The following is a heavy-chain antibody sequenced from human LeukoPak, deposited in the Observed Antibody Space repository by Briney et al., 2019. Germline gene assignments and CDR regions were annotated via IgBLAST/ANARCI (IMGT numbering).Heavy chain of an antibody. J-gene: IGHJ4*02. CDR1: GFTFSDYY. CDR2: ISSSGSTI. Sequence: PGGSLRLSCAASGFTFSDYYMSWIRQAPGKGLEWVSYISSSGSTIYYADSAKGRFTISRDNAKNSLYLQMNSLRAEDTAVYYCAREANYYDSSGYSDYWGQGTLVTVSS. D-gene: IGHD3-22*01. CDR3: AREANYYDSSGYSDY. V-gene: IGHV3-11*01.